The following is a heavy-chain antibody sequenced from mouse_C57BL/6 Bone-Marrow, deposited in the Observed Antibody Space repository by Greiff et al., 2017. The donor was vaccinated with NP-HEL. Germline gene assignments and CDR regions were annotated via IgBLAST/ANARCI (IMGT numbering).Heavy chain of an antibody. CDR3: ARSTMVTTDYAMDY. Sequence: EVQLQQSGPELVKPGASVKMSCKASGYTFTDYNMHWVKQSHGKSLEWIGYINPNNGGTSYNQKFKGKATLTVNKSSSTAYMELRSLTSEDSAVYYCARSTMVTTDYAMDYWGQGTSVTVSS. CDR2: INPNNGGT. J-gene: IGHJ4*01. CDR1: GYTFTDYN. V-gene: IGHV1-22*01. D-gene: IGHD2-2*01.